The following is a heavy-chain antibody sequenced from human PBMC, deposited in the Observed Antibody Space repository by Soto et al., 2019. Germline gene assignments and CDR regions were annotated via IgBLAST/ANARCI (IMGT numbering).Heavy chain of an antibody. CDR3: ARDWPEDYGSGSWGYYYYMDV. V-gene: IGHV3-11*01. Sequence: QVQLVESGGGLVKPGGSLRLSCAASGFTFSAYYMSWIRQAPGKGLEWVSYISSSGSTIYYADSVKGRFTISRDNAKNSLFLQMNSLRAEYTAVYYCARDWPEDYGSGSWGYYYYMDVWGKGTTVTVSS. D-gene: IGHD3-10*01. CDR2: ISSSGSTI. J-gene: IGHJ6*03. CDR1: GFTFSAYY.